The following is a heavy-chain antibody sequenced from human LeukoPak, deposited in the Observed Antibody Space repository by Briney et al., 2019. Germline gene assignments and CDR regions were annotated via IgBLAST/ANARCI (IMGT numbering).Heavy chain of an antibody. D-gene: IGHD3-3*01. V-gene: IGHV3-15*01. CDR1: GFTFSNAW. Sequence: MSGGSLRLSCAASGFTFSNAWMSWVCQAPGKGLEWVGRIKSKTDGGTTDYAAPVKGRFTISRDDSKNTLYLQMNSLKTEDTAVYYCTTEWNVAGIWSGYYNDFDYWGQGTLVTVSS. CDR3: TTEWNVAGIWSGYYNDFDY. CDR2: IKSKTDGGTT. J-gene: IGHJ4*02.